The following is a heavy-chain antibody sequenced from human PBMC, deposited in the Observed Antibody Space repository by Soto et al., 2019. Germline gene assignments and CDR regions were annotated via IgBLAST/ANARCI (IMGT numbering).Heavy chain of an antibody. CDR1: SFSFSNYA. Sequence: EVQLLESGGGLVQPGGSLRLSCAASSFSFSNYAMTWVRQAPGKGLEWVSTISGSGYTTDYADSVKGRFTISRDNPKNTLNLQMNSLRAEDTAVYYCAIDVSGYYYETDYWGQGTLVTVSS. CDR3: AIDVSGYYYETDY. V-gene: IGHV3-23*01. J-gene: IGHJ4*02. D-gene: IGHD3-22*01. CDR2: ISGSGYTT.